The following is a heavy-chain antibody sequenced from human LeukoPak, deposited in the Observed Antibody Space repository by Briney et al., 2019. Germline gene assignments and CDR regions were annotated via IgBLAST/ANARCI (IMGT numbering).Heavy chain of an antibody. Sequence: VGALRLSCAASGFTSSSYIMNWGPQAPREGLWRGSSISSSSSYIYYADSLKGRFTISRETAKHSLYLQMHSLRADDRAVYYCARMRYCSNTSCHGDMDVWGEGATVTVSS. D-gene: IGHD2-2*01. CDR3: ARMRYCSNTSCHGDMDV. V-gene: IGHV3-21*01. CDR2: ISSSSSYI. J-gene: IGHJ6*01. CDR1: GFTSSSYI.